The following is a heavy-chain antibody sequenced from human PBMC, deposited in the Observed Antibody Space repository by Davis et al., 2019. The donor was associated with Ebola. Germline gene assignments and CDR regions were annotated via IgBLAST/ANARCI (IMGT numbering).Heavy chain of an antibody. D-gene: IGHD2-2*01. J-gene: IGHJ4*02. CDR3: ERGRYISSPAL. CDR1: GDTFNNYS. CDR2: IIPLLGVA. V-gene: IGHV1-69*02. Sequence: SVKVSCKASGDTFNNYSIRWVRQAPGQGLEWMGRIIPLLGVANYAPKFQGRITLSADTSTSTAYLELSSLKFEDTAVYYCERGRYISSPALWGQGTLVTVSS.